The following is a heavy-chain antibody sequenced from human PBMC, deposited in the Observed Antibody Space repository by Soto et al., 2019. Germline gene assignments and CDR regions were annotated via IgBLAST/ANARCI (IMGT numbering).Heavy chain of an antibody. CDR3: ARLAWSGYYFTVDQGNWFDP. V-gene: IGHV4-59*08. D-gene: IGHD3-3*01. CDR1: GGSISNRY. Sequence: PSETLSLTCSVSGGSISNRYWSWIRQPPGKGLEWIGYIYYNGNTNYNPSLKSRVTISVDTSKNQFSLKLSSVTAADTAVYYCARLAWSGYYFTVDQGNWFDPWGQGTLVTVSS. CDR2: IYYNGNT. J-gene: IGHJ5*02.